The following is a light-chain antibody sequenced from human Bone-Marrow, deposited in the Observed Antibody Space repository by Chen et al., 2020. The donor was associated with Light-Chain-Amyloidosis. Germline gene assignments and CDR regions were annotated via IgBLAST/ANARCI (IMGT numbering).Light chain of an antibody. CDR2: GVS. CDR3: QQVHAYPHT. Sequence: DIQFAQSPSFLASSVGDRVTITCRASQDIGRYLAWFQLKPGKAPKLLIFGVSNLENDVPQRFSGSRAGSDFILTLSGLQPEDSATYYCQQVHAYPHTFGQGTKLDI. J-gene: IGKJ2*01. CDR1: QDIGRY. V-gene: IGKV1-9*01.